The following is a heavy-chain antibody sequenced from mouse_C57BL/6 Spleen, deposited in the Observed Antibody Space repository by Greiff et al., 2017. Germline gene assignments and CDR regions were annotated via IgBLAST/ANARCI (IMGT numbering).Heavy chain of an antibody. Sequence: QVQLQQPGTELVKPGASGYTFTSYWMHWVKQRPGQGLEWIGNINPSNGGTNYNEKFKSKATLTVDKSSSTAYMQLSSLTSEDSAVYYCASYDYDGFAYWGQGTLVTVSA. CDR3: ASYDYDGFAY. CDR1: GYTFTSYW. J-gene: IGHJ3*01. CDR2: INPSNGGT. V-gene: IGHV1-53*01. D-gene: IGHD2-4*01.